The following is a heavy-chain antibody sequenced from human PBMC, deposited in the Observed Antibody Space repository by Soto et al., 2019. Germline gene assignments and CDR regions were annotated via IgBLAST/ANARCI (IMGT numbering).Heavy chain of an antibody. J-gene: IGHJ4*02. CDR3: ARESGYYDSSGYYGVFGY. CDR2: IPYDGSNK. D-gene: IGHD3-22*01. CDR1: GFTFSSYA. V-gene: IGHV3-30-3*01. Sequence: PGGSLRLSCAASGFTFSSYAMHCVRQAPGKGLEWVAVIPYDGSNKYYADSVKGRFTISRDNSKNTLYLQMNSLRAEDTAVYYCARESGYYDSSGYYGVFGYWGQGTLVTVSS.